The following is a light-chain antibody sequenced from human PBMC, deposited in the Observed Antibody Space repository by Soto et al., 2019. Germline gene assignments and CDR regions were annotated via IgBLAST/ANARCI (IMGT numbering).Light chain of an antibody. CDR1: QSVSSN. CDR3: QQYVIWPPTFT. Sequence: IVMTQSPATLSVSPGERVTLSCRASQSVSSNLAWYQQKPGQAPRLLIYSASTRATGIPARFSGSGSGTEFTLAITSLQSEDFAVYFCQQYVIWPPTFTLGQGTKLEIK. J-gene: IGKJ2*01. V-gene: IGKV3-15*01. CDR2: SAS.